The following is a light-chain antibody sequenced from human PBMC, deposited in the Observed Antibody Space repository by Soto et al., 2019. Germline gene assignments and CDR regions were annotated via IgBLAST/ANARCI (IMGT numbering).Light chain of an antibody. CDR3: QHSYITPHT. CDR2: AAS. CDR1: QSISSY. J-gene: IGKJ5*01. V-gene: IGKV1-39*01. Sequence: DIQMTQSPSSLSASVGDRVTITSRASQSISSYLNWYQQKPGKAPKLLIYAASNLQSGVPSRFSGSGSGTDFTLTINSLQPEDFATYYCQHSYITPHTFGQGTRLEI.